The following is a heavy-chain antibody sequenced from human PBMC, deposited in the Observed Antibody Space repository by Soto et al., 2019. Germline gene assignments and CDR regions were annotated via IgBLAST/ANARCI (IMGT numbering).Heavy chain of an antibody. CDR2: ISYDGSNK. CDR1: GFTFSSYA. V-gene: IGHV3-30-3*01. J-gene: IGHJ4*02. CDR3: ARSPGYGLYYFDY. Sequence: QAQLVESGGGVVQPGRSLRLSCAASGFTFSSYAMHWVRQAPGKGLEWVAVISYDGSNKYYADSVNGRFTISRDNSKNTLYLQMNSLRAEDTAVYYCARSPGYGLYYFDYWGQGTLVTVSS. D-gene: IGHD2-8*01.